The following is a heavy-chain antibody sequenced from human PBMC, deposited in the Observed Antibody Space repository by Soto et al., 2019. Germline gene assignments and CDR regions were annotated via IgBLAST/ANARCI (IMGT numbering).Heavy chain of an antibody. J-gene: IGHJ3*02. CDR1: GYTFTGYY. V-gene: IGHV1-2*04. D-gene: IGHD6-6*01. CDR3: ASSYSSSSYAFDI. Sequence: ASVKVSCKASGYTFTGYYMHWVRQAPGQGLEWMGWINPNSGGTNYAQKFQGWVTMTRDTSISTAYMELSRLRSDDTAVYYCASSYSSSSYAFDIWGQGTMVTVS. CDR2: INPNSGGT.